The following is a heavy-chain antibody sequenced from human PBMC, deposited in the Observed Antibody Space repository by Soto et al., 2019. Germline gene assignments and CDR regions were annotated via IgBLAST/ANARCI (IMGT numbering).Heavy chain of an antibody. CDR3: AKDPNYYDSSGYVLPPAFDI. CDR1: GFTFSSYG. V-gene: IGHV3-30*18. J-gene: IGHJ3*02. CDR2: ISYDGSNK. Sequence: LRLSCAASGFTFSSYGMHWVRQAPGKGLEWVAVISYDGSNKYYADSVKGRFTISRDNSKNTLYLQMNSLRAEDTAVYYCAKDPNYYDSSGYVLPPAFDIWGQGTMVTVSS. D-gene: IGHD3-22*01.